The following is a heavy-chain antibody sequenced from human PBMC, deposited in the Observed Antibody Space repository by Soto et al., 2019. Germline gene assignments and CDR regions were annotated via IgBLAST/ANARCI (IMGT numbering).Heavy chain of an antibody. J-gene: IGHJ4*02. CDR2: IRNKANNYAT. CDR3: TREKRYYNNLTSFYFDN. D-gene: IGHD3-10*01. CDR1: GFMFSDYY. Sequence: EVQLVQSGGGLVQPGGSLRLSCAASGFMFSDYYMDWVRRAPGKGLEWVGRIRNKANNYATEYAASLKGRVTFSRDDSENSLYLQMNSLETEDTAVYWCTREKRYYNNLTSFYFDNWGQGTLVTVSS. V-gene: IGHV3-72*01.